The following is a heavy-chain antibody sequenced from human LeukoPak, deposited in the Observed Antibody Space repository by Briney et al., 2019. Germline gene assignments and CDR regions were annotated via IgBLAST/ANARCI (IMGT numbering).Heavy chain of an antibody. CDR3: ARGGGLDV. Sequence: GGSLRLSCAASGFTFSSYWMNWARQAPGKGLEWVASINHNGNVNYYVDSVKGRFTISRANAKNSLYLQMSNLRAEDTAVYFCARGGGLDVWGQGATVTVSS. D-gene: IGHD3-16*01. CDR2: INHNGNVN. V-gene: IGHV3-7*03. CDR1: GFTFSSYW. J-gene: IGHJ6*02.